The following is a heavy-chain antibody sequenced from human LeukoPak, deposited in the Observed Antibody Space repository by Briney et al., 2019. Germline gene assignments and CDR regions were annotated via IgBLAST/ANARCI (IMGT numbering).Heavy chain of an antibody. Sequence: SETLSLTCTVSGGSISSYDWSWIRQPAGKGLEWIGRIYTSGSPNYNHSLKSRVTMSVDTSKNQFSLKLSSVTAADTAVYYCARLSSSWYQDWYFDLWGRGTLVTVSS. CDR2: IYTSGSP. CDR3: ARLSSSWYQDWYFDL. V-gene: IGHV4-4*07. D-gene: IGHD6-13*01. J-gene: IGHJ2*01. CDR1: GGSISSYD.